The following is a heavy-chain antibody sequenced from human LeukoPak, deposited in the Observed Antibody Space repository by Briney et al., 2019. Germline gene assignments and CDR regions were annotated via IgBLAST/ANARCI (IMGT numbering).Heavy chain of an antibody. Sequence: GGSLRLSCAASGLTFSSYWMSWVRQAPGKGPEWVANIKPDGSGKYYVNSVKGRFTISRDNAENSLFLHMNSLRAEDTAVYYCARCAVAAAGDYWGRGTLVTVSS. CDR2: IKPDGSGK. D-gene: IGHD6-13*01. V-gene: IGHV3-7*01. J-gene: IGHJ4*02. CDR1: GLTFSSYW. CDR3: ARCAVAAAGDY.